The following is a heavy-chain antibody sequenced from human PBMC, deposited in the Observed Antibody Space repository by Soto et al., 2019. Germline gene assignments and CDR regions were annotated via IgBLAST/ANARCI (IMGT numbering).Heavy chain of an antibody. CDR1: GFTFSSYA. D-gene: IGHD4-17*01. J-gene: IGHJ4*02. CDR2: ISYDGSNK. CDR3: AREENYGDYNY. Sequence: QVQLVESGGGVVQPGRSLRLSCAASGFTFSSYAMHWVRQAPGKGLEWVAVISYDGSNKYYADSVKGRFTISRDNSKNRLYRQMNSLRAEETAVFYCAREENYGDYNYWGQGTLVTVSS. V-gene: IGHV3-30-3*01.